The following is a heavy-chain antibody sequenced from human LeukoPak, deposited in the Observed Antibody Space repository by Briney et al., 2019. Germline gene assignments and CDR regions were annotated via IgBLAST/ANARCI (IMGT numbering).Heavy chain of an antibody. CDR1: GYTFTGYY. CDR3: ARDQGYCSSTSCPWAFFDY. D-gene: IGHD2-2*01. Sequence: ASVKVSCKASGYTFTGYYMHWVRQAPGQGLEWMGWINPNSGGTNYAQKFQGRVTITADESTSTAYMELSSLRSEDTAVYYCARDQGYCSSTSCPWAFFDYWGQGTLVTVSS. CDR2: INPNSGGT. J-gene: IGHJ4*02. V-gene: IGHV1-2*02.